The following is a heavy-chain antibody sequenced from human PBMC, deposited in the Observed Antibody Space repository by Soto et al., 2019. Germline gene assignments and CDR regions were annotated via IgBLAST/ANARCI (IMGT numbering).Heavy chain of an antibody. V-gene: IGHV4-39*01. CDR3: ARLVEGAARDNWFDP. CDR2: IYYSGST. D-gene: IGHD6-6*01. Sequence: SEPLSLTCTVSGGSISSSSYYWGWIRQPPGKGLEWIGSIYYSGSTYYNPSLKSRVTISVDTSKNQFSLKLSSVTAADTAVYYCARLVEGAARDNWFDPWGQGTLVTVSS. CDR1: GGSISSSSYY. J-gene: IGHJ5*02.